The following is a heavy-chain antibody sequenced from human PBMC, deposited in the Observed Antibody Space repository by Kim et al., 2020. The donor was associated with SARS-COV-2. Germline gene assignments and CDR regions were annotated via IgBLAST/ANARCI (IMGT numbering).Heavy chain of an antibody. J-gene: IGHJ4*02. CDR3: TRDLYDLVAHRSAAFDY. Sequence: VKGRFTISRDDSKSIAYLQMNSLKTEDTAVYYCTRDLYDLVAHRSAAFDYWDQGTLVTVSS. D-gene: IGHD2-8*01. V-gene: IGHV3-49*02.